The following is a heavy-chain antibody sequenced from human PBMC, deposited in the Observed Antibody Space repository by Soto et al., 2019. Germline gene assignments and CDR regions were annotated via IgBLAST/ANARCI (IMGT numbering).Heavy chain of an antibody. J-gene: IGHJ6*03. Sequence: SLETPSLTCTFSGGSLSSIIYYWSWIRQPPGKGLEWIGSIYYSGSTYYNPSLKSRVTISVDTSKNQFSLKLSSVTAADTAVYYCARQGSSWSLGYYYMDVWGKGTTVTVSS. D-gene: IGHD6-13*01. V-gene: IGHV4-39*01. CDR1: GGSLSSIIYY. CDR3: ARQGSSWSLGYYYMDV. CDR2: IYYSGST.